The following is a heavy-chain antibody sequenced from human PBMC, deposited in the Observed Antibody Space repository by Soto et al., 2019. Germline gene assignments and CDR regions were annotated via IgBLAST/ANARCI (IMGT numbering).Heavy chain of an antibody. J-gene: IGHJ6*02. Sequence: QVQLVESGGGVVQPGRSLRLSCAASGFTFSSYAMHWVRQAPCKGLEWVAVISYDGSNKYYADSVKGRFTISRDNSKNTLYLQMNSLRAEDTAVYYCARDLIPPSSGSAYYGMDVWGQGTTVTVSS. CDR1: GFTFSSYA. CDR3: ARDLIPPSSGSAYYGMDV. CDR2: ISYDGSNK. V-gene: IGHV3-30-3*01. D-gene: IGHD3-10*01.